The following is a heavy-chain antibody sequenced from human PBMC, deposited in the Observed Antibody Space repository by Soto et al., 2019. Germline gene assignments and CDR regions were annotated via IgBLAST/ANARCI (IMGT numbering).Heavy chain of an antibody. V-gene: IGHV3-21*01. CDR1: GFTFSSYS. D-gene: IGHD4-17*01. CDR3: ARGYGDYIPDAFNI. Sequence: EVQLVESGGGLVKPGGSLRLSCAASGFTFSSYSMNWVCQAPGEGLEWVSSITTYSTSIYYADSVKGRFTISRDNAKNSLFLQMNSLRAEDTAVYYCARGYGDYIPDAFNIWGQGTMVTVSS. J-gene: IGHJ3*02. CDR2: ITTYSTSI.